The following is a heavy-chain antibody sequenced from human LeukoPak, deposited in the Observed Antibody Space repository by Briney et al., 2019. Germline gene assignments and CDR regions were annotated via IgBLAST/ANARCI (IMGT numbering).Heavy chain of an antibody. J-gene: IGHJ5*02. Sequence: PSETLSLTCTVSGGSISSGGYYWSWIRQHPGKGLEWIGYIYYSGSTNYNPSLKSRVTISVDTSKNQFSLKLSSVTAADTAVYYCARGGRRDGNWFDPWGQGTLVTVSS. D-gene: IGHD3-16*01. CDR1: GGSISSGGYY. V-gene: IGHV4-31*03. CDR3: ARGGRRDGNWFDP. CDR2: IYYSGST.